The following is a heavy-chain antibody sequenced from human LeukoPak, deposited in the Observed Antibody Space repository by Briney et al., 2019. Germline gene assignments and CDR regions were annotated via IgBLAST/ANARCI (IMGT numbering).Heavy chain of an antibody. CDR3: ARDGPDIVVVAPLDY. V-gene: IGHV4-4*07. J-gene: IGHJ4*02. Sequence: SETLSLTCTVSGGSISSYYWSWIRQPAGKGLEWIGRIYTSRSTNYNPSLKSRVTMSVDTSKNQFSLKLSSVTAADTAVYYCARDGPDIVVVAPLDYWGQGTLVTVSS. CDR1: GGSISSYY. CDR2: IYTSRST. D-gene: IGHD2-15*01.